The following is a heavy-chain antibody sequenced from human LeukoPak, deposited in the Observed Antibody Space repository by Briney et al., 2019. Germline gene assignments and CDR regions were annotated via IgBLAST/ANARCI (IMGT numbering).Heavy chain of an antibody. CDR3: ARQVHSAWRYYFDY. Sequence: PGGSLRLSCVGSGFTFKNYEMNWVRQAPGKELEWISYISSSGSGISYADSVKGRFTISRDNAKNSLYLVMNSLRAEDTAVYYCARQVHSAWRYYFDYWGQGTLVIVSS. D-gene: IGHD6-19*01. V-gene: IGHV3-48*03. CDR1: GFTFKNYE. CDR2: ISSSGSGI. J-gene: IGHJ4*02.